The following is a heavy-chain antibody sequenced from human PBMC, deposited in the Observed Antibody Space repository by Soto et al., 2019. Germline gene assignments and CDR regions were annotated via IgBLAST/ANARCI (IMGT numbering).Heavy chain of an antibody. CDR2: IWDDGSNK. Sequence: QVQLVESGGGVVQPGRSLRLSCAASGFTFSSSVIHWVRQAPGKGREWVAVIWDDGSNKKYADSVKGRFTISRDNSKNTLYMQMNSLRVEDTAVYYCARADSSGWLFDYWGQGTLVTVSS. CDR1: GFTFSSSV. J-gene: IGHJ4*02. CDR3: ARADSSGWLFDY. D-gene: IGHD6-19*01. V-gene: IGHV3-33*01.